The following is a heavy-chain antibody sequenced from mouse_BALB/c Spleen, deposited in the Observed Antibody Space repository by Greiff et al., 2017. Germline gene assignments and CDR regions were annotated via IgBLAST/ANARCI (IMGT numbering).Heavy chain of an antibody. CDR2: INPYNDGT. D-gene: IGHD3-3*01. CDR1: GYTFTSYV. V-gene: IGHV1-14*01. Sequence: EVQLKQSGPELVKPGASVKMSCKASGYTFTSYVMHWVKQKPGQGLEWIGYINPYNDGTKYNEKFKGKATLTSDKSSSTAYMELSSLTSEDSAVYYCARRRGAGLRYYFDYWGQGTTLTVSS. J-gene: IGHJ2*01. CDR3: ARRRGAGLRYYFDY.